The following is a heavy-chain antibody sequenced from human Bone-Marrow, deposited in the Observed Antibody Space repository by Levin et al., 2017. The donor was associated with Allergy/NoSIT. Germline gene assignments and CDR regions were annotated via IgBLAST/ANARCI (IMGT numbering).Heavy chain of an antibody. CDR3: ARAEDGSGYEVLDF. V-gene: IGHV3-30*12. CDR1: GFTFSNYG. CDR2: IFFDGSTQ. D-gene: IGHD2-2*03. J-gene: IGHJ3*01. Sequence: PGGSLRLSCTASGFTFSNYGMHWVRQAPGKGLEWVAVIFFDGSTQHYADSVKGRFTISRDNSENTLYLELNNLRAEDTAVYYCARAEDGSGYEVLDFWGQGTRVTVSS.